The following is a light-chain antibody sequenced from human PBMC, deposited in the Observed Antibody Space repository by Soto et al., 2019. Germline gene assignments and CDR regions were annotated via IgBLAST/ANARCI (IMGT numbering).Light chain of an antibody. J-gene: IGKJ1*01. CDR3: QQRFSSPRT. CDR2: TTS. Sequence: DIQMTQSPSSLSASVGDRVTITCRASQSISTYLNWYQQKPGKAPNLLIYTTSNLQPGVPSRFSGSGSGTNFTLAISSLQPEDFATYYCQQRFSSPRTFGQGTKVEI. CDR1: QSISTY. V-gene: IGKV1-39*01.